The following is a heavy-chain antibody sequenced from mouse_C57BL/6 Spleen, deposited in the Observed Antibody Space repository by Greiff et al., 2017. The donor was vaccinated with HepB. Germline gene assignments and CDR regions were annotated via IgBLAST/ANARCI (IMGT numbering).Heavy chain of an antibody. J-gene: IGHJ4*01. CDR1: GFTFSDYG. CDR3: ARTPLYYGSSFYAMDY. Sequence: EVKLVESGGGLVKPGGSLKLSCAASGFTFSDYGMHWVRQAPEKGLEWVAYISSGSSTIYYADTVKGRFTISRDNAKNTLFLQMTSLRSEDTAMYYCARTPLYYGSSFYAMDYWGQGTSVTVSS. CDR2: ISSGSSTI. D-gene: IGHD1-1*01. V-gene: IGHV5-17*01.